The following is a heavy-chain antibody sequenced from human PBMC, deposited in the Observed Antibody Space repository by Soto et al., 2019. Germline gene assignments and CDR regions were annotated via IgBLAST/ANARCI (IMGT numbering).Heavy chain of an antibody. CDR1: GGSFSGYY. D-gene: IGHD6-19*01. CDR2: INHSGST. Sequence: QVQLQQWGAGLLKPSETLSLTCAVYGGSFSGYYWSWIRQPPGKGLEWIGEINHSGSTNYNPSLKSRVTISVDTSKNQFSLKLSSVTAADTAVHYCARGGIAVVEGRRWFDPWGQGTLVTVSS. CDR3: ARGGIAVVEGRRWFDP. J-gene: IGHJ5*02. V-gene: IGHV4-34*01.